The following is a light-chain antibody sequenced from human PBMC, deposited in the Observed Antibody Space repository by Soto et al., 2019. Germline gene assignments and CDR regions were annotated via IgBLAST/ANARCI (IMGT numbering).Light chain of an antibody. CDR2: DNN. CDR3: QSYDSSLSASV. V-gene: IGLV1-40*01. Sequence: QSVLTQPPSVSGAPGRRVTISCTGSSSNIGAGYDVHWYQQLPGTVPKLLIYDNNNRPSGVPDRFSGSRSGTSASLAITGLQPEDEADYYCQSYDSSLSASVFGGGTQLTVL. CDR1: SSNIGAGYD. J-gene: IGLJ7*01.